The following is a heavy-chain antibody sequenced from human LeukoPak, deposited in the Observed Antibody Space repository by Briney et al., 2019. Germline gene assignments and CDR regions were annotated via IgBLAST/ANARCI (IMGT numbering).Heavy chain of an antibody. CDR2: IYHSGST. CDR1: GGSISGYY. D-gene: IGHD3-22*01. J-gene: IGHJ4*02. V-gene: IGHV4-30-2*01. CDR3: ARGSYDSSGYYSVNSAFDY. Sequence: SETLSLTCTVSGGSISGYYWSWIRQPPGKGLEWIGYIYHSGSTHYNPSLKSRVTISVDRSKNQFSLKLSSVTAADTAVYYCARGSYDSSGYYSVNSAFDYWGQGTLVTVSS.